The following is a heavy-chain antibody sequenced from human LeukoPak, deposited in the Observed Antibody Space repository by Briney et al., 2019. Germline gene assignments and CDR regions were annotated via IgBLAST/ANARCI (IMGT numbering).Heavy chain of an antibody. D-gene: IGHD3-10*01. V-gene: IGHV1-2*02. CDR3: ARNLWFGESIDAFDI. CDR2: INPKSGGT. J-gene: IGHJ3*02. Sequence: ASVKVSCKASGNTFSGYYMHWVRQAPGQGLEWMGWINPKSGGTNHAQKFQGRVTMTRDTSISTAYMGLSRLRSDDTAVYYCARNLWFGESIDAFDIWGQGTMVTVSS. CDR1: GNTFSGYY.